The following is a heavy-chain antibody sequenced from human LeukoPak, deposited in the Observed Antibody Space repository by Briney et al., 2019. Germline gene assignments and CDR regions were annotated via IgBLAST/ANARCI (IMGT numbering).Heavy chain of an antibody. Sequence: SVTVSCKASGGTFSSYAISWVRQAPGQGVEWVGGIIPIFGTANYAQKFQGRVTITTDESTSTAYMELSSLRSEDTAVCYCASTGIVGARGGPYYFDYWGQGTLVTVSS. CDR1: GGTFSSYA. V-gene: IGHV1-69*05. J-gene: IGHJ4*02. D-gene: IGHD1-26*01. CDR2: IIPIFGTA. CDR3: ASTGIVGARGGPYYFDY.